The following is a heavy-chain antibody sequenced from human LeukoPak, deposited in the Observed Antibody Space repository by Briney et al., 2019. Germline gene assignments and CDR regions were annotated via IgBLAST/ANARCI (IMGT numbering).Heavy chain of an antibody. CDR3: ARHYASGTYYNPLGY. J-gene: IGHJ4*02. CDR1: GHSFTTNW. V-gene: IGHV5-51*01. Sequence: GESLKISCQGSGHSFTTNWIAWVRQMPGKGLEWMGTIYPGDFDTRYSPSFRGQVTISADKSISTTYLQWSSLKASDTAMYYCARHYASGTYYNPLGYWGQGTLVTVSS. CDR2: IYPGDFDT. D-gene: IGHD3-10*01.